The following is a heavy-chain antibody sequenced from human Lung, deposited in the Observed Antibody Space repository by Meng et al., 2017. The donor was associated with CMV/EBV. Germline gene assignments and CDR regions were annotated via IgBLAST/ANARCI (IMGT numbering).Heavy chain of an antibody. Sequence: QLTMKESGPTLVKPHPTLTLTCTFSGFPLSTSVVGVGWIRQPPGKALECLAIIYGDDEKRYSPSLESRLTVTKDTSKNQVVLTMTNMVPVDTATYYCARAAARPSDWFDPWGQGTLVTVSS. CDR2: IYGDDEK. D-gene: IGHD6-6*01. CDR1: GFPLSTSVVG. J-gene: IGHJ5*02. V-gene: IGHV2-5*02. CDR3: ARAAARPSDWFDP.